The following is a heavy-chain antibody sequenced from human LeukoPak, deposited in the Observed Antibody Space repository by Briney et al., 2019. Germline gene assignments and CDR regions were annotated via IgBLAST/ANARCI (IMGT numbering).Heavy chain of an antibody. D-gene: IGHD2-15*01. V-gene: IGHV3-21*04. J-gene: IGHJ4*02. CDR3: AKDRSGMGFDY. Sequence: GGSLRLSCAASGFTFSSYSMNWVRQAPGKGLEWVSSISSSSSYIYYADSVKGRFTISRDNSKNTLYLQMNSLRAEDTAVYYCAKDRSGMGFDYWGQGTLVTVSS. CDR1: GFTFSSYS. CDR2: ISSSSSYI.